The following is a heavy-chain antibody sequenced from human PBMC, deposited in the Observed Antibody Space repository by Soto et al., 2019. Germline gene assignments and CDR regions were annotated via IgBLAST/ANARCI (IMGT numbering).Heavy chain of an antibody. CDR1: GGSISSYY. J-gene: IGHJ4*02. D-gene: IGHD6-19*01. CDR3: ARDQWDSSGWYYSY. Sequence: PSETLSLTCTVSGGSISSYYWSWIRQPPGKGLEWIGYIYYSGSTNYNPFLKSRVTISVDTSKNQFSLKLSSVTAADTAVYYCARDQWDSSGWYYSYWGQGTLVTVSS. V-gene: IGHV4-59*01. CDR2: IYYSGST.